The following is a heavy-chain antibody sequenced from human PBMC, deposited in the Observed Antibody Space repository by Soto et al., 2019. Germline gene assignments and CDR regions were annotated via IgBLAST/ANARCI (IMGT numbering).Heavy chain of an antibody. CDR3: ARMYSSGSGWFHP. J-gene: IGHJ5*02. Sequence: SETLSLTCFVSGYSITAGGYYWSWIRHHPGKGLEWIGSFYSSGSIIYNPSLRSRVSISGDTSSNQFSMSLTSVTAADTARYYCARMYSSGSGWFHPWGQGTLGTVS. CDR2: FYSSGSI. V-gene: IGHV4-31*03. CDR1: GYSITAGGYY. D-gene: IGHD6-19*01.